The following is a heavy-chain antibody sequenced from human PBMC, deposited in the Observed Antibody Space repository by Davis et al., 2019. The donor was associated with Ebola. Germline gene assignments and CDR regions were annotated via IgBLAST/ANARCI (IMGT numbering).Heavy chain of an antibody. V-gene: IGHV1-2*06. J-gene: IGHJ4*02. D-gene: IGHD4-11*01. CDR1: GYTFTDYN. CDR2: VILKSGAT. Sequence: ASVKVSCKASGYTFTDYNIHWMRPSPGQGLDWLGRVILKSGATNYAQKFQGRVTMTRDTSISTVYMELSSLRYDDTADYYCARGHNYAHEYWGQGTLVTVSS. CDR3: ARGHNYAHEY.